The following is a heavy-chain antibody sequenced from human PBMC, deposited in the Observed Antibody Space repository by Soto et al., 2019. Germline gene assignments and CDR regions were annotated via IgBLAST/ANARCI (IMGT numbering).Heavy chain of an antibody. Sequence: RGSLRLSSASSGFTFSSYEMNWVRQAPGKGLDLVSYISSSGSTIYYADSVKGRFTISRDNAKNSLYLQMNSLRAEDTAVYYCARDGIAPYSDFWTTRVCGMDVWGQGTTVTVSS. D-gene: IGHD3-3*01. CDR1: GFTFSSYE. V-gene: IGHV3-48*03. CDR3: ARDGIAPYSDFWTTRVCGMDV. J-gene: IGHJ6*01. CDR2: ISSSGSTI.